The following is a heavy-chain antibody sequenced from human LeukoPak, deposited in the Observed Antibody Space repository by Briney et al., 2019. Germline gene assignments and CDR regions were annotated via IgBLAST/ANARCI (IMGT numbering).Heavy chain of an antibody. CDR1: GYRFTSYW. V-gene: IGHV5-51*01. Sequence: GESLKISCKGSGYRFTSYWIGWVRQMPGKGLEWMGIIYPGDSDTTYSSSFQGQVTISADKSISTAYLQWSSLKASDTAMYYCARGEMRYCTGGSCYDYWGQGTLVSVSS. D-gene: IGHD2-15*01. CDR3: ARGEMRYCTGGSCYDY. CDR2: IYPGDSDT. J-gene: IGHJ4*02.